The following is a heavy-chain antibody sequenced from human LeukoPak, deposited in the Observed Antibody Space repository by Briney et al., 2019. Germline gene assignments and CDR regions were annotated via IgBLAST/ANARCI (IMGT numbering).Heavy chain of an antibody. CDR2: IYPGDSDT. J-gene: IGHJ4*02. D-gene: IGHD4-23*01. Sequence: GESLKISCKGSGYSFTSYWIGWVRQMPGKGLEWMGIIYPGDSDTRYSPSFQGQVTISADKSISTSYLQWSSLKASDTAVYYCARRGGDDYGGYCFDYWGQGTLVTVSS. V-gene: IGHV5-51*01. CDR3: ARRGGDDYGGYCFDY. CDR1: GYSFTSYW.